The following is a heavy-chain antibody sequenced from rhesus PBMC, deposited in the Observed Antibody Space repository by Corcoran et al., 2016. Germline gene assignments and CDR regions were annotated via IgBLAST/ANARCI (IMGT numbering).Heavy chain of an antibody. Sequence: QVQLQESGPGLVKPSETLPLTCVVSGASISSYYWSWIRQSPGKGLEGIGYISGGSGSTNYNPSLKSRVTIAKDTSKNQFSLKVTSVTAADTAVYYCSRGGNYFDSWGQGVLVTVSS. CDR3: SRGGNYFDS. J-gene: IGHJ4*01. CDR2: ISGGSGST. V-gene: IGHV4-165*01. CDR1: GASISSYY.